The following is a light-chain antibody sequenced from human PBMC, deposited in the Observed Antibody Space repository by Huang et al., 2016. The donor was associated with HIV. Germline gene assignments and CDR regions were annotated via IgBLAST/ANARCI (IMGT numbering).Light chain of an antibody. CDR1: HGISSY. J-gene: IGKJ2*01. CDR2: AAS. Sequence: IQLTQSPSSLSASVGDRVTITCRARHGISSYLAWYQQKPGKAPKLLIYAASTLQSGVPSRFSGSVSGTDFTRTISSLQPEDFSTYYCQQLNSYPRTVGQGTKLEIK. CDR3: QQLNSYPRT. V-gene: IGKV1-9*01.